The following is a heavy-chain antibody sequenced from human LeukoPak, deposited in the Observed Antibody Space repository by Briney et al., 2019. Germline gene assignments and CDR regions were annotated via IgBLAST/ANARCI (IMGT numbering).Heavy chain of an antibody. V-gene: IGHV4-59*11. CDR1: GASISSHY. J-gene: IGHJ5*02. Sequence: PSETLSLTCTVTGASISSHYWSWIRQPRGKGLECIGSIYPGGSIDYNPSLKSRATISGDSSKNHLSLKLTSVTAADTATYYCVKVGYGSGTWGWFDPWGQGTLVSVSA. CDR2: IYPGGSI. CDR3: VKVGYGSGTWGWFDP. D-gene: IGHD3-10*01.